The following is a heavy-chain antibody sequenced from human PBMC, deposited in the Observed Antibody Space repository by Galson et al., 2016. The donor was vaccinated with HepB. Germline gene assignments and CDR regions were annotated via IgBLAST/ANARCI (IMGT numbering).Heavy chain of an antibody. CDR1: GDSVTNNGAA. V-gene: IGHV6-1*01. J-gene: IGHJ4*02. CDR2: TYYRSKWYN. D-gene: IGHD4-23*01. CDR3: ARHSGQHYDGDTFAY. Sequence: CAISGDSVTNNGAAWTWIRQSPSRGLEWLGRTYYRSKWYNTYAVSVKSRITINPDTSKNQFSLQLNSVTPEDTAVYYCARHSGQHYDGDTFAYWGQGTLVTVSS.